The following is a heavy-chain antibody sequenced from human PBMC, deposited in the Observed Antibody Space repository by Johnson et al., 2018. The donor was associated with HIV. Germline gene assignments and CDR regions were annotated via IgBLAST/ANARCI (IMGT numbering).Heavy chain of an antibody. CDR1: AFTFDDYG. D-gene: IGHD3-10*01. V-gene: IGHV3-20*04. CDR2: INWNGEST. Sequence: VQLVESGGGVVQPGGSLTLSCEASAFTFDDYGMSWVRQGPGKGPEWVSGINWNGESTGYAESVKGRFTIFRDNAKNSTYLEMNSLRVEDTALYYCARNYGSGTYFCNEAFDIWGQGTLVTVSS. CDR3: ARNYGSGTYFCNEAFDI. J-gene: IGHJ3*02.